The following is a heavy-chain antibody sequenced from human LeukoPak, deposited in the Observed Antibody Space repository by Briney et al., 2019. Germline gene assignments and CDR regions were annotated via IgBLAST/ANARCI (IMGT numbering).Heavy chain of an antibody. CDR3: ASGLAYCGGDCYSFDY. D-gene: IGHD2-21*02. V-gene: IGHV4-34*01. CDR2: INHSGST. CDR1: GESFSGYY. Sequence: SETLSLTCAVYGESFSGYYWSWIRQPPGKGLEWIGEINHSGSTNYNPSLKSRVTISVDTSKNQFSLKLSSVTAADTAVYYCASGLAYCGGDCYSFDYWGQGTLVTVSS. J-gene: IGHJ4*02.